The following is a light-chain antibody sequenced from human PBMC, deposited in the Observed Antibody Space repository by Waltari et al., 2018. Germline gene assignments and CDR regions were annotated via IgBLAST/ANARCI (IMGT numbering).Light chain of an antibody. CDR3: QQYYSSPWT. CDR2: WAS. J-gene: IGKJ1*01. CDR1: QSVLYTSSNKNF. V-gene: IGKV4-1*01. Sequence: DIVMTQSPDSLAVSLGERATINCKSSQSVLYTSSNKNFVAWYQQKPGQPPKLLIYWASTREAGVHDRFSGSGSGTDFTLTISSLQSEDVAVYYCQQYYSSPWTFGQGSKVEIK.